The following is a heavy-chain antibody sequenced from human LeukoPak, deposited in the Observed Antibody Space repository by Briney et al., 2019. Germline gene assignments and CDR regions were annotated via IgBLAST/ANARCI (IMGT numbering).Heavy chain of an antibody. CDR2: ISSSSSYI. CDR3: ARDPAPDYAGYFDL. J-gene: IGHJ2*01. CDR1: GFTFSSYS. V-gene: IGHV3-21*01. D-gene: IGHD4-17*01. Sequence: PGGSLRLSCVASGFTFSSYSMNWVRQAPGKGLEWVSSISSSSSYIYYADSVKGRFTISTDNAKNSLYLQMNSLRAEDTAVYYCARDPAPDYAGYFDLWGRGTLVTVSS.